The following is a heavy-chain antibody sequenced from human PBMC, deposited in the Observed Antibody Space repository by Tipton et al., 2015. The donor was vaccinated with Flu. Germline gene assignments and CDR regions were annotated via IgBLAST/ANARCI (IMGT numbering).Heavy chain of an antibody. Sequence: TLSLTCTVSGASTNNDYWSWIRQPPGKGLEWIGYVYRTGTTNYNPSLNSRVTISLDTSKNQFSLRLSSVTAADTAVYYCAREIYTSVSLGGYLDHWGQGNLVTVSS. V-gene: IGHV4-59*01. D-gene: IGHD3-22*01. CDR2: VYRTGTT. CDR1: GASTNNDY. J-gene: IGHJ4*02. CDR3: AREIYTSVSLGGYLDH.